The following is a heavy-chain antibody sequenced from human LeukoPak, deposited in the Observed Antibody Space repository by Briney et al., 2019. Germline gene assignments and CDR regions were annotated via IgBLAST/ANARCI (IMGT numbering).Heavy chain of an antibody. V-gene: IGHV3-30*18. CDR1: GFTFSSYG. CDR2: ISYDGSNK. CDR3: AKEAKSGYHFDY. D-gene: IGHD3-22*01. Sequence: GGSLRLSCAASGFTFSSYGIHWVRQAPGKGLEWVAVISYDGSNKYYADSVKGRFTISRDNSKNTLYLQMNSLRAEDTAVYYCAKEAKSGYHFDYWGQGTLVTVSS. J-gene: IGHJ4*02.